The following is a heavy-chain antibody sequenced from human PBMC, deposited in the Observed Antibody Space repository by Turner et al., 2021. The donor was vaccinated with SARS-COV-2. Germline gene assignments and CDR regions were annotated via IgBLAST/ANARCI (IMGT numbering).Heavy chain of an antibody. V-gene: IGHV3-53*01. J-gene: IGHJ6*02. CDR2: IYSGGST. CDR3: ARDGAWKPEGMDV. Sequence: EVQLVESGGGLIQPGGSLRLSCAASGFTVSSNYMSWVRQAPGKGLEGVSVIYSGGSTYYADSVKGRFTISRDNSKNTLYLQMNSLRAEDTAVYYCARDGAWKPEGMDVWGQGTTVTVS. D-gene: IGHD1-1*01. CDR1: GFTVSSNY.